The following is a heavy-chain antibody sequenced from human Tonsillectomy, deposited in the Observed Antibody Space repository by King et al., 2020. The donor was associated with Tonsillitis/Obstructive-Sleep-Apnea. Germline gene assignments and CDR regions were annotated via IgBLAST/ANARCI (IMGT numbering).Heavy chain of an antibody. CDR3: TKVERQYCSTSSCQFDY. CDR1: GFTFDXYA. J-gene: IGHJ4*02. D-gene: IGHD2-2*01. Sequence: VQLVESGGGLVQPGRSLRLSCAASGFTFDXYAMHWVXXAPGKGXEXVXXXXXXXXXXLXXXXXXXRFXISRDXAKNFLYLQMXXRGAEDTAFYYCTKVERQYCSTSSCQFDYWGQGTLVAVSS. V-gene: IGHV3-9*01. CDR2: XXXXXXXX.